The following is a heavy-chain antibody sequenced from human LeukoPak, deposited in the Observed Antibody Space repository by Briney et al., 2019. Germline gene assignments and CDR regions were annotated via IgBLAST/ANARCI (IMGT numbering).Heavy chain of an antibody. CDR1: GCTFSSYS. CDR3: TLNSGSYYGFDY. Sequence: GGSLRLSCAASGCTFSSYSMNWVRQAPGKGLEWVSSISSSSSYIYYADSVKGRFTISRDNAKNSLYLQMNSLRAEDTAVYYCTLNSGSYYGFDYWGQGTLVTVSS. V-gene: IGHV3-21*01. CDR2: ISSSSSYI. D-gene: IGHD1-26*01. J-gene: IGHJ4*02.